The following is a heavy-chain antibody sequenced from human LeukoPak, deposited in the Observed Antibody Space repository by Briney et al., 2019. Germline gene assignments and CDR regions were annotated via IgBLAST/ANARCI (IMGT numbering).Heavy chain of an antibody. Sequence: KASETLSLTCAVYGGSLSGYYWSWIRQPPGKGLEWIGEINHSGSTNYNPSLKSRVTISVDTSKNQFSLKLSSVTAADTAVYYCARAPFPPIQLWRLRRFSDYWGQGTLVTVSS. CDR2: INHSGST. CDR3: ARAPFPPIQLWRLRRFSDY. V-gene: IGHV4-34*01. D-gene: IGHD5-18*01. J-gene: IGHJ4*02. CDR1: GGSLSGYY.